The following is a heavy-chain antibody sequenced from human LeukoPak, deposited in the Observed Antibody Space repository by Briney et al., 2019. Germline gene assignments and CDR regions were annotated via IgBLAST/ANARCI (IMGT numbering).Heavy chain of an antibody. CDR2: ISSSSSTI. J-gene: IGHJ4*02. V-gene: IGHV3-48*04. D-gene: IGHD4-17*01. CDR3: ARDNDYGDQSGVDY. Sequence: GGSLRLSCAASGFTFSSYSMNWVRQAPGKGLEWVSYISSSSSTIYYADSVKGRFTISRDNVKNSLYLQMNSLRAEDTAVYYCARDNDYGDQSGVDYWGQGTLVTVSS. CDR1: GFTFSSYS.